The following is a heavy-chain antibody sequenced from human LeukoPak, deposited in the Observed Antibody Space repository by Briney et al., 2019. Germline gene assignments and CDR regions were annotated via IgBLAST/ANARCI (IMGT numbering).Heavy chain of an antibody. J-gene: IGHJ6*03. Sequence: GASVKVSCKASGYTFSTYYMHWVRQAPGQGLEWMGLINPSGGSTSYAQKFQGRLTMTRDTSTSTVYMELSRLRSDDTAVYYCARGAGDQLLFYYYYYMDVWGKGTTVTVSS. V-gene: IGHV1-46*01. D-gene: IGHD2-2*01. CDR3: ARGAGDQLLFYYYYYMDV. CDR2: INPSGGST. CDR1: GYTFSTYY.